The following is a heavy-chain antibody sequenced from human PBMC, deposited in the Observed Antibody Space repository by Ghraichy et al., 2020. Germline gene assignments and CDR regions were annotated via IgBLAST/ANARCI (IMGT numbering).Heavy chain of an antibody. V-gene: IGHV4-59*01. D-gene: IGHD3-22*01. CDR2: IYYSGST. CDR3: ARAPTYYYDSSGSYPRSGFDP. Sequence: TLSLTCSVSGGSISSYYWSWIRQPPGKGLEWIGYIYYSGSTNYNPSLKSRVTISVDTSKNQFSLKLSSVTAADTAVYYCARAPTYYYDSSGSYPRSGFDPWGQGTLVTVSS. J-gene: IGHJ5*02. CDR1: GGSISSYY.